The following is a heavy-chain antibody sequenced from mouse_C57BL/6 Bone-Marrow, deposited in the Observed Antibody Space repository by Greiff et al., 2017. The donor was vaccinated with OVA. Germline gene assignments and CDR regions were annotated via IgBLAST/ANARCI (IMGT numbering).Heavy chain of an antibody. CDR2: IHPNSGST. CDR1: GYTFTSYW. CDR3: ARKVYYFYAMDY. D-gene: IGHD1-1*01. V-gene: IGHV1-64*01. J-gene: IGHJ4*01. Sequence: QVQLQQPGAELVKPGASVKLSCKASGYTFTSYWMHWVKQRPGQGLEWIGMIHPNSGSTNYNEKFKSKATLTVDKSSSTAYMQLSSLTSEDSAVYDCARKVYYFYAMDYWGQGTSVTVSS.